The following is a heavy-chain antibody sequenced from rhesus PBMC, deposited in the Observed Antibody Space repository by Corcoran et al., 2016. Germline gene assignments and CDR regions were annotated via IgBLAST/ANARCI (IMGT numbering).Heavy chain of an antibody. CDR2: IYGNSAST. V-gene: IGHV4-73*01. CDR1: GGSISGDFY. D-gene: IGHD5-24*01. J-gene: IGHJ4*01. Sequence: QVQLEQWGEGLVKPSEPLSLTCAVYGGSISGDFYWSWIRQPPGKGLEWIGFIYGNSASTKYNPSLKNRVTISKDTSKKQFSLKLSSVTAADTAVYYCAREAVGDFDYWGQGVLATVSS. CDR3: AREAVGDFDY.